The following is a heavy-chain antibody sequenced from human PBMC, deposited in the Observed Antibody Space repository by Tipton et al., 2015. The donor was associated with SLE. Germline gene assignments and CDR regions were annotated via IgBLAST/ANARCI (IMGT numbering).Heavy chain of an antibody. D-gene: IGHD3/OR15-3a*01. J-gene: IGHJ4*02. CDR3: ARHGDWSPLYYFDY. CDR1: GGSISNYY. Sequence: TLSLTCTVSGGSISNYYWSWIRQSPGKGLEWIGHMYYTGSTNYNPSLKSRVTISVNTSKSQFSLKLTSVTAADTAVYYCARHGDWSPLYYFDYWGPGTLVTVSS. CDR2: MYYTGST. V-gene: IGHV4-59*08.